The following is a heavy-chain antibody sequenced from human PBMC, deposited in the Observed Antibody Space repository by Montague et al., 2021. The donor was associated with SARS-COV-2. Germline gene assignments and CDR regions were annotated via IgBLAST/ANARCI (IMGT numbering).Heavy chain of an antibody. CDR3: ASSGITLTGLDAFDI. Sequence: CAISGDSVSSQSVAWNWIRQSPSRGLEWLGRTYYRSKWDSDYAEXVKRRLVITPDTSRNQVSLQLNSVISEDTAVYFCASSGITLTGLDAFDIWGQGTMVTVSS. V-gene: IGHV6-1*01. J-gene: IGHJ3*02. CDR1: GDSVSSQSVA. D-gene: IGHD3-9*01. CDR2: TYYRSKWDS.